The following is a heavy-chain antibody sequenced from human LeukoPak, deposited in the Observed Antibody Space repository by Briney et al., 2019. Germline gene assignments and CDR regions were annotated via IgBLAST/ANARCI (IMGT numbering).Heavy chain of an antibody. CDR1: GFTFSNFA. J-gene: IGHJ4*02. V-gene: IGHV3-21*01. Sequence: PGGSLRLSCAASGFTFSNFAMTWVRQAAGKGLEWVSSIVGSSSTYYADSLKGRFTISRANAKHSLYLQMNSLRAEDTAVYYCARIGAGSSRDYWGQGTLVTVSS. CDR2: IVGSSST. D-gene: IGHD6-13*01. CDR3: ARIGAGSSRDY.